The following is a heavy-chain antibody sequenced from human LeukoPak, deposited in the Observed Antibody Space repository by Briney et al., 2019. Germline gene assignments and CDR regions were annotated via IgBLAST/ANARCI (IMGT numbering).Heavy chain of an antibody. CDR1: GFTFSTCG. D-gene: IGHD6-13*01. J-gene: IGHJ4*02. Sequence: GGSLRLSCAASGFTFSTCGMHWVRQAPGKGLEWVAFIRYHGSDKYYADSVKGRFTISRDNSENTLYLQMNSLRAEDTAVYYCAKSPSSWKFDDWGQGTLVTVSS. CDR3: AKSPSSWKFDD. V-gene: IGHV3-30*02. CDR2: IRYHGSDK.